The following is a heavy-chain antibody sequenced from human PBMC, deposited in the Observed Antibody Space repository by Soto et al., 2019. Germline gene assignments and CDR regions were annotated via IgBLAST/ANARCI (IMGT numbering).Heavy chain of an antibody. V-gene: IGHV1-69*02. CDR2: INPILSMS. J-gene: IGHJ4*02. Sequence: QVQLVQSGAEVRKPGSSVKVSCKASGDTFSFYSINWVRQAPGLGLEWMGRINPILSMSNYAQRFQGRVRMTADKSTSTTYRELSGLRSEATAIYYCASSYGSGYRAFDYWGQGALVTVSS. CDR3: ASSYGSGYRAFDY. D-gene: IGHD3-10*01. CDR1: GDTFSFYS.